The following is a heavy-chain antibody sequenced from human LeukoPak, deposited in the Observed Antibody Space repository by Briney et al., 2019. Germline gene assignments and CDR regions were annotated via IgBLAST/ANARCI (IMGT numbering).Heavy chain of an antibody. CDR1: GGSISSSSYY. J-gene: IGHJ6*03. CDR2: IYYSGST. D-gene: IGHD2-2*01. Sequence: SETLSLTCTVSGGSISSSSYYWGWIRQPPGKGLELIGSIYYSGSTHYNPSLKSRVTISVDTSKNQFSLKLSSVTAADTAVYYCARVAVVPAATAQTPYYYYYYMDVWGKGTTVTVSS. V-gene: IGHV4-39*07. CDR3: ARVAVVPAATAQTPYYYYYYMDV.